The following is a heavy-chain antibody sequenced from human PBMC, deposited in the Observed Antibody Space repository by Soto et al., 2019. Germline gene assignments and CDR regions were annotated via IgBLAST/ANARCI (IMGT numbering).Heavy chain of an antibody. D-gene: IGHD3-9*01. CDR2: ISSSSSYI. J-gene: IGHJ4*02. V-gene: IGHV3-21*01. CDR1: GFTFSSDS. CDR3: ARDPPLWASYDILTGYYADGNY. Sequence: GGSLRLSCAASGFTFSSDSMNWVRQAPGKGLEWVSSISSSSSYIYYADSVKGRFTISRDNAKNSLYLQMNSLRAEDTAVYYCARDPPLWASYDILTGYYADGNYWGQGTLVTVSS.